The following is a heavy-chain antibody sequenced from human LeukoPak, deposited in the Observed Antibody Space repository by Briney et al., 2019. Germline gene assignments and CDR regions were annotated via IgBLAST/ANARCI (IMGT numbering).Heavy chain of an antibody. J-gene: IGHJ3*01. CDR2: INPNSGGT. CDR1: GYTFNGYY. CDR3: ASSSSWYSAFDF. Sequence: GASVKVSCKASGYTFNGYYMHWVRQAPGQGLEWMGWINPNSGGTNYAQEFQGRVTMTRDTSISTAYMELSRLRSDDTAVYYCASSSSWYSAFDFWGQGTMVTVSS. D-gene: IGHD6-13*01. V-gene: IGHV1-2*02.